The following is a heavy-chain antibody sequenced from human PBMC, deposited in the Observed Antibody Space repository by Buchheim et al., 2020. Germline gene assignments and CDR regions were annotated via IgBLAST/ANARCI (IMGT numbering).Heavy chain of an antibody. Sequence: EVQLLESGGGLVQPGGSLRLSCAASGFTFSSYSMSWVRQAPGKGLEWVSAISGSGGSTYYADSVKGRFTISRDNSKNTLYLQMNSQRAEDTAVYYCAKDYDILTGYLADNWFDPWGQGTL. D-gene: IGHD3-9*01. V-gene: IGHV3-23*01. J-gene: IGHJ5*02. CDR2: ISGSGGST. CDR3: AKDYDILTGYLADNWFDP. CDR1: GFTFSSYS.